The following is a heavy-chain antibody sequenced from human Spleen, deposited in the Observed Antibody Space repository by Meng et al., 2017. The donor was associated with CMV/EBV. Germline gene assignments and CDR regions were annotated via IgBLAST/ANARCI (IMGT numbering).Heavy chain of an antibody. CDR1: YTFTSYG. CDR2: ISAYNGNT. V-gene: IGHV1-18*01. D-gene: IGHD3-16*02. Sequence: YTFTSYGISWVRQAPGQGLEWMGWISAYNGNTNYAQKLQGRVTMTTDTSTSTAYMELRSLRSDDTAVYYCARVDYVWGSYRPNWFDPWGQGILVTVSS. CDR3: ARVDYVWGSYRPNWFDP. J-gene: IGHJ5*02.